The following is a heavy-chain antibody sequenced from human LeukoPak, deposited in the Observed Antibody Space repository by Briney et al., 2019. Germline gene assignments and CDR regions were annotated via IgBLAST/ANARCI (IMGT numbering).Heavy chain of an antibody. D-gene: IGHD3-3*01. CDR3: AREAYDFWSGYYKPFDY. V-gene: IGHV4-39*07. CDR1: GGSISSSSYY. Sequence: SETLSLTCTVSGGSISSSSYYWGWIRQPPGKGLEWIGSIYYSGSTYYNPSLQSRVTISVDTSKNQFSLKLSSVTAVDTAVYYCAREAYDFWSGYYKPFDYWGQGTLVTVSS. J-gene: IGHJ4*02. CDR2: IYYSGST.